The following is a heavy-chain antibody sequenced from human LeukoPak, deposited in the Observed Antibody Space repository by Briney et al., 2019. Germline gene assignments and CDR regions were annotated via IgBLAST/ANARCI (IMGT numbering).Heavy chain of an antibody. V-gene: IGHV1-69*05. J-gene: IGHJ5*02. D-gene: IGHD4-17*01. Sequence: ASVKVSCKASGGTFSSYAISWVRQAPGQGLEWMVGIIPIFGTANYAQKFQGRVTITTDESTSTAYMELSSLRSEDTAVYYCAQFSPGTTVTNNWFDPWGQGTLVTVSS. CDR2: IIPIFGTA. CDR1: GGTFSSYA. CDR3: AQFSPGTTVTNNWFDP.